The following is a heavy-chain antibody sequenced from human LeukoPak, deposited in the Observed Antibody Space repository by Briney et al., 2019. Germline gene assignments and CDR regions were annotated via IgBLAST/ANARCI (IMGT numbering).Heavy chain of an antibody. D-gene: IGHD3-22*01. CDR1: GYTFTGYY. J-gene: IGHJ4*02. V-gene: IGHV1-2*02. Sequence: ASVKVSCKASGYTFTGYYMDWVRQAPGQGLEWMGWINPNSGGTKYAEKFQDRVTMTRDTSISTAYMELSRLRSDDTAVYYCARDLDYYDRVEDYWGQGTLVTVSS. CDR2: INPNSGGT. CDR3: ARDLDYYDRVEDY.